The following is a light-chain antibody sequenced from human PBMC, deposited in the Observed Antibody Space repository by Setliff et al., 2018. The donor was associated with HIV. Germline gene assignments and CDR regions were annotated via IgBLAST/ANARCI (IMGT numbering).Light chain of an antibody. Sequence: QSLLTQPPSASGTPGQKVTIPCSGSSSNIGSNTVNWYLQLPGTAPKLLIYSSNVRPSRVPDRFSGSKSGTSASLAISGLQAEDEADYYCAAWDDSLTGYVFGTGTKVTVL. V-gene: IGLV1-44*01. CDR1: SSNIGSNT. CDR2: SSN. CDR3: AAWDDSLTGYV. J-gene: IGLJ1*01.